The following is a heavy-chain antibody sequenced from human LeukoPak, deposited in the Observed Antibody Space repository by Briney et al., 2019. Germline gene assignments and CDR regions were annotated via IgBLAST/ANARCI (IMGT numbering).Heavy chain of an antibody. CDR1: GFTFSGYA. CDR2: IGLGYNT. V-gene: IGHV3-23*01. D-gene: IGHD3-9*01. CDR3: AKDPTSVGGHFDWLLDS. J-gene: IGHJ5*02. Sequence: GGPLRLSCAASGFTFSGYALSWVRQAPGKGREWVSTIGLGYNTYYANSVKGQFTISRDNSKNTLYLQMDSLRADNTAIYYCAKDPTSVGGHFDWLLDSWGQGTLVTVSS.